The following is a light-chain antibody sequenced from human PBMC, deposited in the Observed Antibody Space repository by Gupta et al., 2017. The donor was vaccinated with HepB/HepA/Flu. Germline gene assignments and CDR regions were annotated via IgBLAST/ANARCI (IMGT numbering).Light chain of an antibody. Sequence: QSALTQPASVSGSPGQSITIPCTGSSSDIGNYDYVSWYQQHPGTAPKLVIFDVYDRPSGVSNRFSGSKSGNTASLTVSGLQAEDEATYFCCSFTTSSTWVFGGGTEVTVL. CDR1: SSDIGNYDY. J-gene: IGLJ3*02. V-gene: IGLV2-14*03. CDR3: CSFTTSSTWV. CDR2: DVY.